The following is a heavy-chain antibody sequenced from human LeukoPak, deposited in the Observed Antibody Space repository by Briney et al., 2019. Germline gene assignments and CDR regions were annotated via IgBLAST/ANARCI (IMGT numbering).Heavy chain of an antibody. CDR3: ATSNNYDILTGYLYYFDY. V-gene: IGHV4-61*01. Sequence: SETLSLTCTVSGGSVSSGSYYWSWIRQPPGKGLEWIGYIYYSGSTNYNPSLKSRVTISVDTSKNQFSLKLSSATAADTAVYYCATSNNYDILTGYLYYFDYWGQGTLVTVSS. J-gene: IGHJ4*02. CDR1: GGSVSSGSYY. CDR2: IYYSGST. D-gene: IGHD3-9*01.